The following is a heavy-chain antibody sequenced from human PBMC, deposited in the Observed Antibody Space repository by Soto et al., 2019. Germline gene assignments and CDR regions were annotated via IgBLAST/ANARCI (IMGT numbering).Heavy chain of an antibody. V-gene: IGHV3-9*01. Sequence: EVQLVESGGDMVQPGRSLRLSCVASGFTFDDYAMWWVRQAPGKGLEWVSGISWTGDDIAYADSVKGRFTISRDDAKNSLYLQMKSLRAEETALYCCAKDMDRYDFWTGSSFDSWGQGTLVTVSS. J-gene: IGHJ4*02. CDR1: GFTFDDYA. CDR2: ISWTGDDI. D-gene: IGHD3-3*01. CDR3: AKDMDRYDFWTGSSFDS.